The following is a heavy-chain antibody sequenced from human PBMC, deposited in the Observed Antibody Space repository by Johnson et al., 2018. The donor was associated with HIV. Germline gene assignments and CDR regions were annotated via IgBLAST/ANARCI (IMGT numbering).Heavy chain of an antibody. CDR3: ARACRGGYTCDAFDI. D-gene: IGHD5-24*01. CDR2: ISYDGSNK. V-gene: IGHV3-30*14. J-gene: IGHJ3*02. Sequence: VQLMESGGGVVQPGRSLRLSCASSGFTFSRYAMHWVRQAPGKGLEWVAVISYDGSNKYYADSVKGRFTISRDNSKNTLYLQMNSLRAEDTAVYYCARACRGGYTCDAFDIWGQGTMVTVSS. CDR1: GFTFSRYA.